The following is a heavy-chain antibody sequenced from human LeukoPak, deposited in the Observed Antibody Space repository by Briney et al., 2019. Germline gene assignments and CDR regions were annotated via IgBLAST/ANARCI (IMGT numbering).Heavy chain of an antibody. V-gene: IGHV3-7*03. Sequence: PSETLSLTCAVSGGSISSSNWWSWVRQPPGKGLEWMANIKQDGSERNYMDSVKGRFTLSRDNTKNSIYLQMNSLRADDTAIYYCARGGTRRPSPFDYWGQGILVTVSS. CDR2: IKQDGSER. D-gene: IGHD1-14*01. CDR3: ARGGTRRPSPFDY. J-gene: IGHJ4*02. CDR1: GGSISSSNW.